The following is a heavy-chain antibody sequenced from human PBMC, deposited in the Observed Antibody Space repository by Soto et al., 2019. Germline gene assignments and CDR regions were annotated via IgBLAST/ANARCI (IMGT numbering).Heavy chain of an antibody. Sequence: TSEALSVTCTVSGGSISRYYWSWIRQPPGKGLEWIGYIYYSGSTNYNPSLKSRVTISVDTSKNQFSLKLSSVTAADTAVYYCARGFREYCSGGSCYYAFDIWGQGTMVTVSS. D-gene: IGHD2-15*01. J-gene: IGHJ3*02. V-gene: IGHV4-59*01. CDR1: GGSISRYY. CDR3: ARGFREYCSGGSCYYAFDI. CDR2: IYYSGST.